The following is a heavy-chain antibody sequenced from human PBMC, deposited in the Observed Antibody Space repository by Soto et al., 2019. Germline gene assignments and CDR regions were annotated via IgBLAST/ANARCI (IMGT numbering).Heavy chain of an antibody. J-gene: IGHJ4*02. CDR3: ASSRDGVYFDY. CDR2: ISYDGSNK. D-gene: IGHD3-3*01. CDR1: GFTFSSYG. Sequence: GGSLRLSCAASGFTFSSYGMHWVRQAPGKGLEWVAVISYDGSNKHYADSVKGRFTISRDNSKNTLYLQMNSLRAEDTAVYYCASSRDGVYFDYWGQGTLVTVSS. V-gene: IGHV3-30*03.